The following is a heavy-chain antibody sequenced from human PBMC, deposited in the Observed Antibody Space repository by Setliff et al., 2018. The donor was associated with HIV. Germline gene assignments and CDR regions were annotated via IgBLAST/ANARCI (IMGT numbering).Heavy chain of an antibody. J-gene: IGHJ4*02. CDR2: INPNSGGT. Sequence: ASVKVSCKASGYSFTGYYMHWMRQAPGQGLEWMGWINPNSGGTNYAQKFLGRVTMTRDTSTNTAFMELRRLNSDDTATYFCVTSPGSFTSVDETEAGDYWGQGTLVTVSS. V-gene: IGHV1-2*02. D-gene: IGHD6-25*01. CDR1: GYSFTGYY. CDR3: VTSPGSFTSVDETEAGDY.